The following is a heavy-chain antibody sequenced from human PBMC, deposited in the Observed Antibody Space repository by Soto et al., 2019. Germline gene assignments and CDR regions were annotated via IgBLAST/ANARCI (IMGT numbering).Heavy chain of an antibody. J-gene: IGHJ6*02. D-gene: IGHD2-2*01. CDR3: ARSQGSSTSLEIYYYYYYGMDV. Sequence: QVQLVQSGAEVKKPGSSVKVSCKASGGTFGSYAISWVRQAPGQGLEWMGGIIPIPGTANYAQKSQGRVTIAADESMSTAYMELSSLRSEDTAVYYCARSQGSSTSLEIYYYYYYGMDVWGQGTTVTVSS. V-gene: IGHV1-69*01. CDR2: IIPIPGTA. CDR1: GGTFGSYA.